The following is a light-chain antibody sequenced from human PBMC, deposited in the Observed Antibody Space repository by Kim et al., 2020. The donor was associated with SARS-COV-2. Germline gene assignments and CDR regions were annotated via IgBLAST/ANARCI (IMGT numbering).Light chain of an antibody. Sequence: DIQMTQSPSTLSASVGDRVTITCRASQSISSWLAWYQQKPGKAPKLLIYKASSLESGVPSRFSGSGSGTEFTLTISSLQPDDFATYYCQQYKSYLGTFGQGTKVDIK. CDR1: QSISSW. V-gene: IGKV1-5*03. CDR3: QQYKSYLGT. J-gene: IGKJ1*01. CDR2: KAS.